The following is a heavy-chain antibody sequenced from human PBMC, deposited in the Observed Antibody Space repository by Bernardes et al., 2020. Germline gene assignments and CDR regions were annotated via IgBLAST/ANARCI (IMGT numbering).Heavy chain of an antibody. CDR1: GYTFTSYG. CDR3: ARVDVVVPAATNYYGMDV. V-gene: IGHV1-18*01. Sequence: ASVKVSCKASGYTFTSYGISWVRQAPGQGLEWMGWISAYNGNTNYAQKLQGRVTMTTDTSTSTAYMELRSLRSDDTAVYYCARVDVVVPAATNYYGMDVWGQGTTVTVSS. J-gene: IGHJ6*02. CDR2: ISAYNGNT. D-gene: IGHD2-2*01.